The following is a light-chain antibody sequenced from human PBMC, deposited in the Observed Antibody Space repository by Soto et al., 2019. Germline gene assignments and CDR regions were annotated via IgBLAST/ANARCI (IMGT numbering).Light chain of an antibody. V-gene: IGKV3-11*01. J-gene: IGKJ5*01. CDR3: QQRSNWPIT. CDR2: DTS. Sequence: LMLSQSPGTRSLSPWKRATLVCRASQSVSNFLAWYQQKPGQAPRLLIYDTSNRATGIPARFSGSGSGTDFTLTINNLDPEDFAVYYCQQRSNWPITFGQGTRLEIK. CDR1: QSVSNF.